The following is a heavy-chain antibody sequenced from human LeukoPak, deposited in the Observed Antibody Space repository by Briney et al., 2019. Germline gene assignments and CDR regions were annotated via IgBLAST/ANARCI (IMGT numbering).Heavy chain of an antibody. J-gene: IGHJ4*02. CDR1: GYTFTGYY. Sequence: VASVKVSCKASGYTFTGYYMHWVRQAPGQGLEWMGWINPNSGGTNYAQKFQGRVTMTRDTSISTAYMELSRLRSDDTAVYYCARARIQLWLLNDYWGQGTLVTVSS. V-gene: IGHV1-2*02. D-gene: IGHD5-18*01. CDR2: INPNSGGT. CDR3: ARARIQLWLLNDY.